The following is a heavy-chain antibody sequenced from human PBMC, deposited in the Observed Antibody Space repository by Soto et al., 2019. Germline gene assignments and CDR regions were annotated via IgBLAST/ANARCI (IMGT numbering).Heavy chain of an antibody. Sequence: PGGSLRLSCAASGFTFSSYWMSWVRQAPGKGLEWVANIKQDGSEKYYADSVKGRFTISRDNSKNTLYLQMNSLRAEDTAVYYCANEVWQWLAYFDYWGQGTLVTVSS. V-gene: IGHV3-7*03. J-gene: IGHJ4*02. CDR1: GFTFSSYW. D-gene: IGHD6-19*01. CDR2: IKQDGSEK. CDR3: ANEVWQWLAYFDY.